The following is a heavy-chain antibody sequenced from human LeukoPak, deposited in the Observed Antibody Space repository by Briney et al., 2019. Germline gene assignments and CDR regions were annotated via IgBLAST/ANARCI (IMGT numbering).Heavy chain of an antibody. CDR3: ARDRDGYNSLGYFDY. CDR2: ISSSSSYI. D-gene: IGHD5-24*01. J-gene: IGHJ4*02. CDR1: GFTFSSYS. V-gene: IGHV3-21*01. Sequence: GGSLRLSCAASGFTFSSYSMNWVRQAPGKGLEWVSSISSSSSYIYYADSVKGRFTISRDNAKNSLYLQMNSLRAEDTAVYYCARDRDGYNSLGYFDYWGQGTLVTVSS.